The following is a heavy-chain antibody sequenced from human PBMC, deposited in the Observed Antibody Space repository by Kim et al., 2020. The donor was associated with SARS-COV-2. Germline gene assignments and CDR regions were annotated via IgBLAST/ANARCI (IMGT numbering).Heavy chain of an antibody. CDR2: ISAYNGNT. Sequence: ASVKVSCKASGYTFTSYGISWVRQAPGQGLEWMGWISAYNGNTNYAQKLQGRVTMTTDTSTSTAYMELRSLRSDDTAVYYCARDRDNPMFRGVISPRPLGTWFDPWGQGTLVTVSS. CDR1: GYTFTSYG. D-gene: IGHD3-10*01. J-gene: IGHJ5*02. V-gene: IGHV1-18*01. CDR3: ARDRDNPMFRGVISPRPLGTWFDP.